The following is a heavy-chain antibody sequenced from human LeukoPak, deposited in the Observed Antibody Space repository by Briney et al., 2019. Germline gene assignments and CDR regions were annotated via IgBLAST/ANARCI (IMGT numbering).Heavy chain of an antibody. CDR1: GGSIRSSSYY. CDR2: FYYTGNA. CDR3: ARDHGCTNGVCYKGYFDY. Sequence: SETLSLTCTVSGGSIRSSSYYWGWIRQPPGKGLEWIGNFYYTGNAYYNPSLKSRVTISPDTSKNQFSLKLSSVTAADTAVYYCARDHGCTNGVCYKGYFDYWGQGTLVTVSS. V-gene: IGHV4-39*07. D-gene: IGHD2-8*01. J-gene: IGHJ4*02.